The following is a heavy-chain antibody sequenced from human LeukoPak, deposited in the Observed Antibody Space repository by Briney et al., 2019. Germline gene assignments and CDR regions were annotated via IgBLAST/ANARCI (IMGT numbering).Heavy chain of an antibody. CDR1: GFTFSSYE. CDR2: ISSSGSTV. J-gene: IGHJ4*02. CDR3: ARDCSGGSCYGY. V-gene: IGHV3-48*03. Sequence: GGSLRLSCAASGFTFSSYEMNWVRQAPGKGLEWVSYISSSGSTVYYADSVKGRFTISRDNAKNSLYLQMNSQRAEDTAVYYCARDCSGGSCYGYWGQGTLVTVSS. D-gene: IGHD2-15*01.